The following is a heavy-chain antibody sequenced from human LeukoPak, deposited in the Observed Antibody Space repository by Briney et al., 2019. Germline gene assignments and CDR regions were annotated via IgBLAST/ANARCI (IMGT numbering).Heavy chain of an antibody. CDR3: ARDAYGSGSHGY. D-gene: IGHD3-10*01. Sequence: PGGSLRLSCAASGFTFSRYWMTWVRQAPGKGLEWVANIKQDGSEKYYVDSVKGRFTVSRDNAENSLCLQLNSLRAEDTAVYYCARDAYGSGSHGYWGRGTLVTVTS. CDR2: IKQDGSEK. V-gene: IGHV3-7*04. CDR1: GFTFSRYW. J-gene: IGHJ4*02.